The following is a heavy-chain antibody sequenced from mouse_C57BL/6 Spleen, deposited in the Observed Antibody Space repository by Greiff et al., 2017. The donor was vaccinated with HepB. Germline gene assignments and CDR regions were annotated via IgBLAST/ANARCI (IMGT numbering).Heavy chain of an antibody. CDR1: GYTFTDYE. CDR2: IDPETGGT. D-gene: IGHD2-12*01. V-gene: IGHV1-15*01. J-gene: IGHJ3*01. CDR3: TSRGVTRVFAC. Sequence: VQLQQSGAELVRPGASVTLSCKASGYTFTDYEMHWVKQTPVHGLEWIGAIDPETGGTAYNQKFKGKAILTADKSSSTAYRDLRGLTSKDTAVYYGTSRGVTRVFACWGQGTLVTVSA.